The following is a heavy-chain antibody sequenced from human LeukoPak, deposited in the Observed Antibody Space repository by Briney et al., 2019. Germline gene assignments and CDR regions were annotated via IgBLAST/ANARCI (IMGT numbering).Heavy chain of an antibody. CDR3: AREGYYDSSGYYPPFDY. J-gene: IGHJ4*02. CDR1: GGTFSSYA. V-gene: IGHV1-69*13. Sequence: ASVKVSCKASGGTFSSYAISWVRQAPGQGLEWMGGIIPIFGTANCAQKFQGRVTITADESTSTAYMELSSLRSEDTAVYYCAREGYYDSSGYYPPFDYWGQGTLVTVSS. CDR2: IIPIFGTA. D-gene: IGHD3-22*01.